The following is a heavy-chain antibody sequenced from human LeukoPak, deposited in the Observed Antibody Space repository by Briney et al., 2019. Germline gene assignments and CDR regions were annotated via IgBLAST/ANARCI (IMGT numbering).Heavy chain of an antibody. CDR1: GFTFSSYE. CDR2: ISSSGSTI. D-gene: IGHD3-10*01. CDR3: ARQVVRGVNFDY. J-gene: IGHJ4*02. V-gene: IGHV3-48*03. Sequence: GGSLRLSCAASGFTFSSYEMNWVRQAPGKGLEWVSYISSSGSTIYYADSVKGRFTISRDNAKNSLYLQMNSLRAEDTAVYYCARQVVRGVNFDYWGQGTLVTVSS.